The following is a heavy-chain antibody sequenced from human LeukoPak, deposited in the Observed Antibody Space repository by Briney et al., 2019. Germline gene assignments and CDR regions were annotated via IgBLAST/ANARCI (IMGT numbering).Heavy chain of an antibody. J-gene: IGHJ3*01. CDR1: GYSISRCYS. D-gene: IGHD3-16*01. V-gene: IGHV4-38-2*01. Sequence: PSETLSLTCGVSGYSISRCYSWGWIRQPPGKGLEWIGNIYHSESTHYNPSLKSRVTISPDTSKNQFSLKLTSVTASDTAVYYCARFDHVWETHGMDAFDLWGQGTMVTVSS. CDR3: ARFDHVWETHGMDAFDL. CDR2: IYHSEST.